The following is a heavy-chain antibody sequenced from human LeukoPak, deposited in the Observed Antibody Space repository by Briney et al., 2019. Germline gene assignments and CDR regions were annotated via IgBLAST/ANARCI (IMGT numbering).Heavy chain of an antibody. CDR1: GFTFSSYW. J-gene: IGHJ5*02. V-gene: IGHV4-30-2*05. D-gene: IGHD3-10*01. CDR2: IYHSGST. CDR3: ARASGWGGFPWFDP. Sequence: LRLSCAASGFTFSSYWMHWVRQAPGKGLEWIGYIYHSGSTYYNPSLKSRVSISGDTSKNEFSLTLNSVTAADTAVYYCARASGWGGFPWFDPWGQGTLVTVSS.